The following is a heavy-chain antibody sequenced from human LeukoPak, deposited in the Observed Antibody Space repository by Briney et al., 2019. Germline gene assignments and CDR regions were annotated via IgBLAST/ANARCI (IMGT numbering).Heavy chain of an antibody. J-gene: IGHJ5*02. V-gene: IGHV4-34*01. D-gene: IGHD3-10*01. CDR3: ARRPLYYYGSGSYSP. CDR2: INHSGST. CDR1: GGSFSGYY. Sequence: PSETLSLTCAVYGGSFSGYYWSWIRQPPGKGLEWIGEINHSGSTNYNPSLKSRVTISVDTSKNQFSLKLSSVTAADTAVYYCARRPLYYYGSGSYSPWGQGTLVTVSS.